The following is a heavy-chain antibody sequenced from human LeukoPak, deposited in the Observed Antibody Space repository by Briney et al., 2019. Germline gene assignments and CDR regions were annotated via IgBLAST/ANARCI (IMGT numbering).Heavy chain of an antibody. J-gene: IGHJ3*02. D-gene: IGHD6-13*01. CDR2: IWYDGSNK. Sequence: GRSLRLSCAASGLTFSSHAMHWVRQAPGKGLEWVAVIWYDGSNKYYADSVKGRFTISRDNSKSTLYLQMNSLRAEDTAVYYCAREDVQGQQLVDAFDIWGQGTMVTVSS. CDR1: GLTFSSHA. CDR3: AREDVQGQQLVDAFDI. V-gene: IGHV3-33*01.